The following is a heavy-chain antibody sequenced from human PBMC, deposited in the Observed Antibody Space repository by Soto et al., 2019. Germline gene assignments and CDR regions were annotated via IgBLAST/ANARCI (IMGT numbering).Heavy chain of an antibody. J-gene: IGHJ5*02. CDR3: VRALGYCSGGSCQTHWFDP. CDR1: GGSISTYY. V-gene: IGHV4-59*01. CDR2: IYYDGST. D-gene: IGHD2-15*01. Sequence: SETLSLTCTVSGGSISTYYWSWIRQPPGKGLEWIGYIYYDGSTSYNPSLRSRVTISVDTSKNQFSLNLSSVTSADTAVYYCVRALGYCSGGSCQTHWFDPWGQGTLVTVSS.